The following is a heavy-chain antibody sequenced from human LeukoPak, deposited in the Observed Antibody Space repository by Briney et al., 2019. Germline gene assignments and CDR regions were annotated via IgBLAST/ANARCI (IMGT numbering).Heavy chain of an antibody. CDR3: ARGHTAVTRHFDF. Sequence: GGSLRLSCEASGFTFTTYSMTWVRQAPGKGLEWVSIISSGSSAIFSADALKGRFTISRDDAKNLLYLDMNSLRAEDTAVYYCARGHTAVTRHFDFWGQGALVTVSS. V-gene: IGHV3-21*01. D-gene: IGHD4-17*01. J-gene: IGHJ4*02. CDR2: ISSGSSAI. CDR1: GFTFTTYS.